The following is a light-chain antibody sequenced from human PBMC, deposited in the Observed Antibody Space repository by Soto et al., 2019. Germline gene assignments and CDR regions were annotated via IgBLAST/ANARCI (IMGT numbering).Light chain of an antibody. Sequence: DIQMTQSPSSVSASVGDRVTMTCWASQGISTWLAWYQQKPGKAPKLLSNAASRLQNGVPSRFSGSGSGTEFTLTISSLQAEDFATYFCQQANSFPFTFGPGTKVDIK. V-gene: IGKV1D-12*01. J-gene: IGKJ3*01. CDR1: QGISTW. CDR2: AAS. CDR3: QQANSFPFT.